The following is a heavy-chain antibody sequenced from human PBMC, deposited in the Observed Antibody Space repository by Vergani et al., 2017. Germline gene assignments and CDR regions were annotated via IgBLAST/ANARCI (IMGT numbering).Heavy chain of an antibody. CDR2: ISAYNGNT. Sequence: QVQLVQSGAEVKKPGASVKVSCKASSYTFTSYGISWVRQAPGQGLEWMGWISAYNGNTNYAQKLQGRVTMTTDTSTSTAYMELRSLRSDDTAVYYCARIELLWFGGVFYGMDVWGQGTTVTVSS. CDR3: ARIELLWFGGVFYGMDV. J-gene: IGHJ6*02. D-gene: IGHD3-10*01. V-gene: IGHV1-18*01. CDR1: SYTFTSYG.